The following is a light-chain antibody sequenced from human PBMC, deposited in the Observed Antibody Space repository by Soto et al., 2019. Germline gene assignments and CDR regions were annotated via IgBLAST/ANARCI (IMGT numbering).Light chain of an antibody. Sequence: QSVLTQPPSASGSPGQSVAISCTGTSSDIGGYNYVSWYQQHPGKAPKLLIFEVSKRPSGVPDRFSGSKSGNTASLTVSGLQAEDEADYYCSSYTDSTVVFGGGTKVT. CDR2: EVS. CDR1: SSDIGGYNY. J-gene: IGLJ2*01. V-gene: IGLV2-8*01. CDR3: SSYTDSTVV.